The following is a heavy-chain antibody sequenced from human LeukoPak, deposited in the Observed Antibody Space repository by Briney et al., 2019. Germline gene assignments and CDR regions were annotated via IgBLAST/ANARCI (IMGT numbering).Heavy chain of an antibody. J-gene: IGHJ4*02. Sequence: GASVKVSCKASGYTLTDYYMHWVRQAPGQGLEWMGWISPNSGGTNYAQKFQGRVTMTTDTSTSTAYMELRSLRSDDTAVYYCARDAADTVRGGDYWGQGTLVTVSS. CDR1: GYTLTDYY. D-gene: IGHD5-18*01. CDR2: ISPNSGGT. V-gene: IGHV1-2*02. CDR3: ARDAADTVRGGDY.